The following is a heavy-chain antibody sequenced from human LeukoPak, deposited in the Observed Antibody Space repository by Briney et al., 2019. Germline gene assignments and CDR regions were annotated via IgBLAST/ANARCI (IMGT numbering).Heavy chain of an antibody. Sequence: ASVKVSCKASGYTFTGYYMHWVRQAPGQGLEWMGWNNPNSGGTNYAQKFQGRVTMTRDTSISTAYMELSRLRSDDTAVYYCARVIAVTGTLSWFDPWGQGTLVNVSS. CDR2: NNPNSGGT. J-gene: IGHJ5*02. CDR3: ARVIAVTGTLSWFDP. D-gene: IGHD6-19*01. CDR1: GYTFTGYY. V-gene: IGHV1-2*02.